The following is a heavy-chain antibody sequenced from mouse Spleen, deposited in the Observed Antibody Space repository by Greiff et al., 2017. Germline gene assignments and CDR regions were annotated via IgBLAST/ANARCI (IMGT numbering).Heavy chain of an antibody. J-gene: IGHJ4*01. Sequence: EVQRVESGGDLVKPGGSLKLSCAASGFTFSSYGMSWVRQTPDKRLEWVATISSGGSYTYYPDSVKGRFTISRDNAKNTLYLQMSSLKSEDTAMYYCARRDYPGAMDYWGQGTSVTVSS. CDR3: ARRDYPGAMDY. D-gene: IGHD2-4*01. CDR2: ISSGGSYT. CDR1: GFTFSSYG. V-gene: IGHV5-6*01.